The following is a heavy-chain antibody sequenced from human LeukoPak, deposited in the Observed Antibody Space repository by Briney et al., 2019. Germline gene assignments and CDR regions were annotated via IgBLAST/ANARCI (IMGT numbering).Heavy chain of an antibody. CDR3: ARGEVRQDYYYYMDV. J-gene: IGHJ6*03. D-gene: IGHD1-26*01. CDR1: GGTFSSYA. CDR2: IIPIFGTA. V-gene: IGHV1-69*01. Sequence: SVKVSCKASGGTFSSYAISWVRQARGQGVEWMGGIIPIFGTANYPQKFQGRVTIPADESTSTAYMELSSLRSEDTAVYYCARGEVRQDYYYYMDVWGKGTTVTVSS.